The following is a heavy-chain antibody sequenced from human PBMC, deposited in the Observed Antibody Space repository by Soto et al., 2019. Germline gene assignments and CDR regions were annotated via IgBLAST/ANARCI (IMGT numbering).Heavy chain of an antibody. CDR2: INPQTGGT. J-gene: IGHJ6*02. CDR3: ARERYQVISEGTDV. CDR1: GYTFTGYY. V-gene: IGHV1-2*02. D-gene: IGHD2-2*01. Sequence: ASVKVSCKASGYTFTGYYIHWVREAPGQVLEWIGWINPQTGGTSYAQKFHGRVTLSRDTSINTAYLALTRLRFADADVYLCARERYQVISEGTDVRGPANTVTV.